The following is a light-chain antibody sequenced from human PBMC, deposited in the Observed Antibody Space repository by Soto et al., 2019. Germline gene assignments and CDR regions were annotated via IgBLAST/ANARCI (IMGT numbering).Light chain of an antibody. CDR2: AAS. CDR1: QSISNH. V-gene: IGKV1-39*01. J-gene: IGKJ3*01. CDR3: QHRHTTPRIT. Sequence: DIQMTQSPSSLSASVGDRVTITCRASQSISNHLNWYQRKPGQAPKLLIYAASVLQSGVPSRFSCSTSGTAFTLTISSLQPEDFATYYCQHRHTTPRITFGPGTTVDLK.